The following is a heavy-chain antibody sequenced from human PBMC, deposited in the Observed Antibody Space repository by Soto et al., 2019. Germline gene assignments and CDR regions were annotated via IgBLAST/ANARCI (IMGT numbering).Heavy chain of an antibody. CDR2: IDPSDSYT. J-gene: IGHJ6*02. Sequence: GESLKSSCKGCGYSFTSYWISWVRQMPGKGLEWMGRIDPSDSYTNYSPSFQGHVTISADKSISTAYLQWSSLKASDSAMYYCARQKDGTSYYYYYYGMDVWGQGTTVTVSS. CDR1: GYSFTSYW. D-gene: IGHD6-6*01. V-gene: IGHV5-10-1*01. CDR3: ARQKDGTSYYYYYYGMDV.